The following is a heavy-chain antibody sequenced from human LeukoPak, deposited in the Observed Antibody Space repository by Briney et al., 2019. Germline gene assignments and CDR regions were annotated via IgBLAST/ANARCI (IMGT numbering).Heavy chain of an antibody. CDR3: ARNFSSGWFDY. CDR1: GGSISSSNYY. V-gene: IGHV4-39*07. J-gene: IGHJ4*02. Sequence: KPSETLSLTCIVSGGSISSSNYYWGWIRQPPGKGLEWIGSIYYSGSTSYNPSLKSRVTISVDTSKNQFSLKPSSVTAADTAVYYCARNFSSGWFDYWGQGTLVTVSS. CDR2: IYYSGST. D-gene: IGHD6-19*01.